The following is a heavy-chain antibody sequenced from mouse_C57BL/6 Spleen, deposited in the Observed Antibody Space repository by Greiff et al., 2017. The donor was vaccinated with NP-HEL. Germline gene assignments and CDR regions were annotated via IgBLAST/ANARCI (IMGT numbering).Heavy chain of an antibody. CDR3: ARVIPTEVDY. CDR1: GYTFTSYW. Sequence: QVQLQQPGAELVKPGASVKLSCKASGYTFTSYWMHWVKQRPGQGLEWIGMIHPNSGSTNYKEKFKSKATLTVDKSSSTASMQLSSLTSEDPAVFSCARVIPTEVDYWGQGTTLTVSS. D-gene: IGHD1-1*01. CDR2: IHPNSGST. V-gene: IGHV1-64*01. J-gene: IGHJ2*01.